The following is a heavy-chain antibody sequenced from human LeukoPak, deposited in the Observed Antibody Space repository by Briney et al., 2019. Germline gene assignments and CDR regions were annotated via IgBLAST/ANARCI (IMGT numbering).Heavy chain of an antibody. V-gene: IGHV4-59*08. D-gene: IGHD2-15*01. CDR3: ARHHLVVGAIT. Sequence: PSETLSLTCTVSGGSISSYYWSWIRHPPGKGLEWIAYIHYSGGTNYSPSLKSRVTISVDTSKTRFSLTLSSVTAADTAVYYCARHHLVVGAITWGQGTMVTVSS. J-gene: IGHJ3*01. CDR1: GGSISSYY. CDR2: IHYSGGT.